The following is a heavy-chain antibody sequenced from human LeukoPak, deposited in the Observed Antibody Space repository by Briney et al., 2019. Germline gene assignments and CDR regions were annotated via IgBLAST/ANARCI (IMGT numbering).Heavy chain of an antibody. CDR2: IANSGDNT. Sequence: GGSLRLSCAASGFTFSNSALNWVRQAPGKGLGWVSTIANSGDNTYYADSVKGRFTISRDNFRNTLYLQMNSPRAEDTAVYYCVKSAGKDGYRDSFDMWGQGTVVTVSS. J-gene: IGHJ3*02. V-gene: IGHV3-23*01. CDR1: GFTFSNSA. CDR3: VKSAGKDGYRDSFDM. D-gene: IGHD5-24*01.